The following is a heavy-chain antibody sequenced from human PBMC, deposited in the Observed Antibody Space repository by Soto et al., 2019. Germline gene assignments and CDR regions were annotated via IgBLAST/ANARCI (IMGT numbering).Heavy chain of an antibody. CDR2: IYYGGST. CDR1: GGSISSYY. D-gene: IGHD5-12*01. V-gene: IGHV4-59*01. J-gene: IGHJ6*02. Sequence: SETLSLTCTVSGGSISSYYWSWIRQPPGKGLEWIGYIYYGGSTNYNPSLKSRVTISVDTSKNQFSLKLSSVTAADTAVYYCAREVGGYSGYVYYYYGMDVWGQGTTVTVSS. CDR3: AREVGGYSGYVYYYYGMDV.